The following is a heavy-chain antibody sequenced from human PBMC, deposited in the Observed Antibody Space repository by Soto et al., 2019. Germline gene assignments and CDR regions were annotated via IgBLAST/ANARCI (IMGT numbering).Heavy chain of an antibody. V-gene: IGHV1-18*01. J-gene: IGHJ5*02. D-gene: IGHD2-2*01. CDR2: ISAYNGNT. Sequence: ASVKVSCKASGYIFTNYGITWVRQAPGQGLEWMGWISAYNGNTDYAQKLQGRFTMTTDTSTSIAYMELRSLRSDDTAMYFCARGIRYCSSPSCYYFGPWGQGTPVTVSS. CDR1: GYIFTNYG. CDR3: ARGIRYCSSPSCYYFGP.